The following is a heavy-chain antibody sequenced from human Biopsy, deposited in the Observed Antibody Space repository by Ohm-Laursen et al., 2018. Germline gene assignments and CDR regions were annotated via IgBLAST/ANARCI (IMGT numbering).Heavy chain of an antibody. V-gene: IGHV4-59*01. CDR3: ARGMRSSGWPYFDS. D-gene: IGHD6-19*01. CDR1: GGSIGSFF. CDR2: IYYSGST. Sequence: GTLSLTCTVSGGSIGSFFWSWIRQPPGKGLEWIGYIYYSGSTNYNPSLRSRVTISVDRSKNQFSLKLSSVTAADTAIYYCARGMRSSGWPYFDSWGQGTLVTVSS. J-gene: IGHJ4*02.